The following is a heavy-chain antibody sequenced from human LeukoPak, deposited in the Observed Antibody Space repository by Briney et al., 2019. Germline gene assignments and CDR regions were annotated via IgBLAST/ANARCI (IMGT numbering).Heavy chain of an antibody. Sequence: SETLSLTCTVSGGSISSYYWSWIRQPPGKGLEWIGYIYYGGSTNYNPSLKSRVTISVDTSKNQFSLKLSSVTAADTAVYYCARATSKSGYYHYWGQGTLVTVSS. CDR3: ARATSKSGYYHY. J-gene: IGHJ4*02. CDR2: IYYGGST. V-gene: IGHV4-59*01. CDR1: GGSISSYY. D-gene: IGHD3-22*01.